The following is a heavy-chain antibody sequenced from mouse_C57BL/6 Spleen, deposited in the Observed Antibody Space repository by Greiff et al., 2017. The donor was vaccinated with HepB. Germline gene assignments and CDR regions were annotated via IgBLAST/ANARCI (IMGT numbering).Heavy chain of an antibody. CDR3: LRRGFAY. D-gene: IGHD2-12*01. J-gene: IGHJ3*01. Sequence: SGAELVRPGASVKLSCTASGFNIKDDYMHWVKQRPEQGLEWIGWIDPENGDTEYASKFQGKATITADTSSNTAYLQLSSLTSEDTAVYYCLRRGFAYWGQGTLVTVSA. V-gene: IGHV14-4*01. CDR1: GFNIKDDY. CDR2: IDPENGDT.